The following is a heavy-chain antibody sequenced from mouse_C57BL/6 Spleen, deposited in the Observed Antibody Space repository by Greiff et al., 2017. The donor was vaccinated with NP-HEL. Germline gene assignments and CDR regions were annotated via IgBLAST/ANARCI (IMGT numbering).Heavy chain of an antibody. Sequence: EVKLMESGGGLVQPGGSLKLSCAASGFTFSDYYMYWVRQTPEKRLEWVAYISNGGGSTYYPDTVKGRFTISRDNAKNTLYLQMSRLKSEDAAMYYCARAKDTVGVFAYWGQGTLVTVSA. CDR1: GFTFSDYY. J-gene: IGHJ3*01. CDR2: ISNGGGST. V-gene: IGHV5-12*01. CDR3: ARAKDTVGVFAY. D-gene: IGHD1-1*01.